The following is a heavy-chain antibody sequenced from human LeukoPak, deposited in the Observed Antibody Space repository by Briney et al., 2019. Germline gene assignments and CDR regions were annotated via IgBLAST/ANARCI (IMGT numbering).Heavy chain of an antibody. Sequence: SQTLSLTCTVSGGSISSGGYYWSWIRQHPGKGLEWIGEINHSGSTNYNPSLKSRVTISADTSKNQFSLKLSSVTAADTAVYYCARGSRRRWSYGDYVYISYFDYWGQGTLVTVSS. J-gene: IGHJ4*02. CDR1: GGSISSGGYY. D-gene: IGHD4-17*01. CDR2: INHSGST. V-gene: IGHV4-31*03. CDR3: ARGSRRRWSYGDYVYISYFDY.